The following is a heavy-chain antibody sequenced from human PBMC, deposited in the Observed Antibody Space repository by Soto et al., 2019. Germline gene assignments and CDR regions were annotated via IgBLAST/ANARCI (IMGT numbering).Heavy chain of an antibody. CDR3: ATDSVWLGATSFDP. D-gene: IGHD5-18*01. CDR2: FDPEDGET. CDR1: GYTLTELS. J-gene: IGHJ5*02. V-gene: IGHV1-24*01. Sequence: ASVKVSCKVSGYTLTELSMHWVRQAPGKGLEWMGGFDPEDGETIYAQKFQGRVTMTEDTSTDTAYMELSSLRSEDTAVYYCATDSVWLGATSFDPWGQGTLVTVYS.